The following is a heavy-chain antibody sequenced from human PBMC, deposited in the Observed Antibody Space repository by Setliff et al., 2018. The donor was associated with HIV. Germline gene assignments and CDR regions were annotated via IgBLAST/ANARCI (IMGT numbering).Heavy chain of an antibody. V-gene: IGHV4-4*09. D-gene: IGHD2-2*01. CDR3: AIGDEYPGVFQS. Sequence: PSETLSLTCTVSGGSVNDFYCNWIRQPPGKGPEWIGYIHSSGSTIYNPSLKSRITISLDTSKEQFSLNLHSVTAADTAVYYCAIGDEYPGVFQSWGQGKVVTV. J-gene: IGHJ5*02. CDR2: IHSSGST. CDR1: GGSVNDFY.